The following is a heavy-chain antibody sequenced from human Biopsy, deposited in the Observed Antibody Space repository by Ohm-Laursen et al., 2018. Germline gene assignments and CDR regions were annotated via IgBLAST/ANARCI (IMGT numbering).Heavy chain of an antibody. Sequence: SQTLSLTCAVSGGSISRYYWSWIRQPPGKGLEWIGYIYYSGSTNYNPSLKSRVTIPVDSSNSQFSLRLTSVTAADTAIYYCARGSGYFKLDVWGQGTTVTVSS. J-gene: IGHJ6*02. V-gene: IGHV4-59*12. D-gene: IGHD5-12*01. CDR1: GGSISRYY. CDR2: IYYSGST. CDR3: ARGSGYFKLDV.